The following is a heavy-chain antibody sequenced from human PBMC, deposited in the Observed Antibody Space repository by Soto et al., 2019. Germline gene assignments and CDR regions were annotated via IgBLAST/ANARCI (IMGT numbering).Heavy chain of an antibody. CDR1: GYTFTSYA. D-gene: IGHD6-6*01. J-gene: IGHJ6*02. CDR2: NNAGNGNT. Sequence: ASVKVSCKASGYTFTSYAMHWVRQAPGQRLEWMGWNNAGNGNTKYSQKFQGRVTITRDTSASTAYMELSSLRSEDTAVYYCARERLYSSSSSVYYYGMDVWGQGTTVTVS. V-gene: IGHV1-3*01. CDR3: ARERLYSSSSSVYYYGMDV.